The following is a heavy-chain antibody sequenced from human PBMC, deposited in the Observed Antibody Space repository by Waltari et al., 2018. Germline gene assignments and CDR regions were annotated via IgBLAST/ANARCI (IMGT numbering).Heavy chain of an antibody. V-gene: IGHV3-74*01. CDR3: ARVATKTYSSPVPGRPYYYGMDV. J-gene: IGHJ6*02. Sequence: EEQLVESGGGLVQPGESLRRSCAASGFTLSRYWMDWVRQAPGRGLVWVSRINSDGSSTIYAESLKGRFTISRDNAKNTLYVQMNRLRAEDTAEYYCARVATKTYSSPVPGRPYYYGMDVWGQGTTVTVSS. CDR2: INSDGSST. CDR1: GFTLSRYW. D-gene: IGHD6-13*01.